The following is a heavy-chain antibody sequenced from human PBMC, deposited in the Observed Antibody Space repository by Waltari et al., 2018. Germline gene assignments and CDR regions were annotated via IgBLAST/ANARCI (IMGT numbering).Heavy chain of an antibody. Sequence: EVQLVESGGNLIQPGGSLVISCATSGFTVRTNFISWVRQAPGKGLEWVSIIYSGGNTYYAGSVKGRFTISRDNYKNMVYLEMNSLRAEDTAVYYCAKQSPSYTRGWYPLESWGPGTLVTVSP. CDR1: GFTVRTNF. D-gene: IGHD6-19*01. CDR3: AKQSPSYTRGWYPLES. V-gene: IGHV3-53*01. J-gene: IGHJ4*02. CDR2: IYSGGNT.